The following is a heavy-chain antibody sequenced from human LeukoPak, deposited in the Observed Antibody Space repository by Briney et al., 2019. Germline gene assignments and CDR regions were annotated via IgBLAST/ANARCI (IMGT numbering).Heavy chain of an antibody. Sequence: GGSLRLSCAASGFTFSRYNMNWVRQAPGKGLEWVSCISTSSIYIYNADSVKGRFTISRDNAKNSLYLQMNSLRAEDTAVYYCAREVGDDGPYYFDYWGQGTLVTVSS. D-gene: IGHD4-17*01. CDR2: ISTSSIYI. V-gene: IGHV3-21*01. J-gene: IGHJ4*02. CDR3: AREVGDDGPYYFDY. CDR1: GFTFSRYN.